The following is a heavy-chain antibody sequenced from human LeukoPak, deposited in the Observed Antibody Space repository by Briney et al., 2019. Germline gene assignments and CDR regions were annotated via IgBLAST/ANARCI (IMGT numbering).Heavy chain of an antibody. CDR3: ARAGYSSGWPTN. CDR2: ISSYNGNT. V-gene: IGHV1-18*01. CDR1: DYTFTSYG. Sequence: ASVKVSCRASDYTFTSYGLSWVRQAPGQGLGWMGWISSYNGNTNYAQKLQGRVTMTTDTSTSTAYMELRSLRSDDTAVYYCARAGYSSGWPTNWGQGTLVTVSS. J-gene: IGHJ4*02. D-gene: IGHD6-19*01.